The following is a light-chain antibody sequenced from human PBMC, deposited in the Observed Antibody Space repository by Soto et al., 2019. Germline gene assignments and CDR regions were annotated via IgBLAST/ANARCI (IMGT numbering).Light chain of an antibody. CDR2: EVS. CDR1: SSDVGGYNY. J-gene: IGLJ2*01. V-gene: IGLV2-14*01. CDR3: SSSTSTIALEV. Sequence: QSALTQPASVSGSPGQSITISCTGTSSDVGGYNYVSWYQQHPGKAPKLMIYEVSNRPSGVSNRFSGSKSGNTASLTISGLQAEDEADYYCSSSTSTIALEVFGGGTKLTVL.